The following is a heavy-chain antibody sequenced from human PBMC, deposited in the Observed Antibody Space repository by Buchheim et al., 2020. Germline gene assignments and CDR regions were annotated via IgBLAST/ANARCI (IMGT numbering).Heavy chain of an antibody. CDR1: GGSISSYY. V-gene: IGHV4-59*01. Sequence: QVQLQESGPGLVKPSETLSLTCTVSGGSISSYYWSWIRQPPGKGLEWIGYIYYSGSTNYNPSLKSRVTISADTSKNQFSLKLSSVTAADTAVYYCARAGLSSYYDFWSGYYTPGYFDYWGQGTL. J-gene: IGHJ4*02. CDR2: IYYSGST. CDR3: ARAGLSSYYDFWSGYYTPGYFDY. D-gene: IGHD3-3*01.